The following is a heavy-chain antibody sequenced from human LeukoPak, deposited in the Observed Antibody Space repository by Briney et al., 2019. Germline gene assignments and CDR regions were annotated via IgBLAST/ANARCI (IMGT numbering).Heavy chain of an antibody. V-gene: IGHV4-34*01. J-gene: IGHJ4*02. Sequence: PSETLSLTCAVYGGSFSGYYWSWIRQPPGKGLEWIGEINHSGSTNYNPSLKSRVTISVDTSKNQFSLKLNSVTAADTAVYYCAVSVWLVLDYWGQGTLVTVSS. CDR3: AVSVWLVLDY. D-gene: IGHD6-19*01. CDR1: GGSFSGYY. CDR2: INHSGST.